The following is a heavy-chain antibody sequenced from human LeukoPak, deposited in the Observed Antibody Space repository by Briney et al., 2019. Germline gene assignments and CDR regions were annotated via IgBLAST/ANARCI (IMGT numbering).Heavy chain of an antibody. D-gene: IGHD6-13*01. CDR1: GYTFTSYY. CDR2: INPSGGST. V-gene: IGHV1-46*01. J-gene: IGHJ6*03. CDR3: ARDRETRIAAAGTPVYYYYYMDV. Sequence: ASVKVSCKASGYTFTSYYMHWVRQAPGQGLEWMGIINPSGGSTSYAQKFQGRVTMTRDMSTSTVYMELSSLRSEDTAVYYCARDRETRIAAAGTPVYYYYYMDVWGKGTTVTVSS.